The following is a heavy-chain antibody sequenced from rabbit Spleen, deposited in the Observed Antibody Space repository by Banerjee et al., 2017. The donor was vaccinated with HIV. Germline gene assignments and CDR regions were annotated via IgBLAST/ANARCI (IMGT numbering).Heavy chain of an antibody. Sequence: QSLEESGGDLVKPGASLTLTCTASGFSFSYSDYMCWVRQPPGKGPEWIACIGAGVSYATYYATWAKGRFTISKTSSTTVTLQMTSLTAADTATYFCARDSATSLSSYGMDLWGPGTLVTVS. J-gene: IGHJ6*01. D-gene: IGHD1-1*01. V-gene: IGHV1S40*01. CDR1: GFSFSYSDY. CDR3: ARDSATSLSSYGMDL. CDR2: IGAGVSYAT.